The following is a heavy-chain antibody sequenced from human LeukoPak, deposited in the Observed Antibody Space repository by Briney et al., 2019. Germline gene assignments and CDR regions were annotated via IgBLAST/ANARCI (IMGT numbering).Heavy chain of an antibody. CDR3: ATYSSLNTREFQY. D-gene: IGHD3-22*01. CDR2: IRQDGGET. J-gene: IGHJ1*01. CDR1: GLTFSRDW. V-gene: IGHV3-7*01. Sequence: GGSLRLSCEASGLTFSRDWMGWVRQAPGKGLEWVANIRQDGGETYYGDSVKGRFIIPRDNAKNSLFLQMNRLRAEDTAVYYCATYSSLNTREFQYWGQGTLVTVSS.